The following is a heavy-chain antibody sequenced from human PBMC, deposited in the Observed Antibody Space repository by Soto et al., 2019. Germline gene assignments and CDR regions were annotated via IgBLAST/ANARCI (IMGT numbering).Heavy chain of an antibody. CDR3: ARDIAAAGTPPFDY. CDR1: GFTFSSYS. CDR2: ISSSSSYI. Sequence: EVQLVESGGGLVKPGGSLRLSCAASGFTFSSYSMNWVRQAPGKGLEWVSSISSSSSYIYYADSVKGRFTISRDNAKNSLYLQMNSLRAEDTAVYYCARDIAAAGTPPFDYWGQGTLVTVSS. J-gene: IGHJ4*02. D-gene: IGHD6-13*01. V-gene: IGHV3-21*01.